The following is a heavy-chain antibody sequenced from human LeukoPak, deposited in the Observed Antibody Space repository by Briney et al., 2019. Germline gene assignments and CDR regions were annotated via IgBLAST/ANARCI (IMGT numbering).Heavy chain of an antibody. J-gene: IGHJ3*02. Sequence: GGSLRLSCAASGFTFSSYSMNWVRQAPGKGLEWVSYISSVSSSVHYADSVKGRFTISRDNAKNSLYLQMNSLRDEDTAVYYCATGILGANGAFDIRGPGTMVTVSA. CDR3: ATGILGANGAFDI. V-gene: IGHV3-48*02. D-gene: IGHD1-26*01. CDR2: ISSVSSSV. CDR1: GFTFSSYS.